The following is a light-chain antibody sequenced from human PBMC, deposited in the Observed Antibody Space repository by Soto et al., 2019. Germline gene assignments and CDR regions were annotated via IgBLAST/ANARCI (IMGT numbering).Light chain of an antibody. CDR3: CSYVGGSTLL. J-gene: IGLJ2*01. V-gene: IGLV2-11*01. Sequence: QSVLTQPRSVSGSPGQSVTISCTGTSSDVGGYDFVSWYQHHPGKAPKVMIFGVNKRASGVPDRFSGSKSGNTASLTISGLQAEDEADYFCSYVGGSTLLFGGGTKLTV. CDR2: GVN. CDR1: SSDVGGYDF.